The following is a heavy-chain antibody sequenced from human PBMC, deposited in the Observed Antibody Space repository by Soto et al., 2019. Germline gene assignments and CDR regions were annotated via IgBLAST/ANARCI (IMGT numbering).Heavy chain of an antibody. J-gene: IGHJ3*02. CDR2: INHSGST. CDR3: ARGVRTVPDAFDI. D-gene: IGHD4-17*01. V-gene: IGHV4-34*01. Sequence: SETLSLTCAVYGGSFSGYYWSWIRQPPGKGLEWIGDINHSGSTNYNPSLKSRVTISVDTSKNQFSLKLSSVTAADTAVYYCARGVRTVPDAFDIWGQGTMVTVSS. CDR1: GGSFSGYY.